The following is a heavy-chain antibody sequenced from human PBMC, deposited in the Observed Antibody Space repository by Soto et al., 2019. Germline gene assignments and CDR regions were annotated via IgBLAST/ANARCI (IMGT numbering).Heavy chain of an antibody. CDR1: GGSISSYY. D-gene: IGHD5-12*01. Sequence: PSETLSLTCTVAGGSISSYYWNWIRQPPGKGLEWIGYIYYSGSTNYNPSLKSRVTISVDTSKNQFSLKLSSVTAADTAVYYCARGGYSGYVELDYWGQGTLVTVSS. J-gene: IGHJ4*02. CDR3: ARGGYSGYVELDY. CDR2: IYYSGST. V-gene: IGHV4-59*01.